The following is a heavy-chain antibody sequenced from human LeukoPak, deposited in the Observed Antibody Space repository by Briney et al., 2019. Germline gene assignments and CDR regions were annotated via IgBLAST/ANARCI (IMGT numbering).Heavy chain of an antibody. CDR1: GGSISSYY. J-gene: IGHJ3*02. Sequence: PSETLSLTCTVSGGSISSYYWSWIRQPPGKGLEWIGYIYTSGCTNYNPSLKSRVTISVDTSKNQFSLKLSSVTAADTAVYYCARQSIVADDAFDIWGQGTMVTVSS. CDR3: ARQSIVADDAFDI. V-gene: IGHV4-4*09. D-gene: IGHD2-15*01. CDR2: IYTSGCT.